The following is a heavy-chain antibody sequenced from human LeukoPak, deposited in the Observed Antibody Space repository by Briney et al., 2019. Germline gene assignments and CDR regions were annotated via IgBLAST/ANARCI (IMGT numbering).Heavy chain of an antibody. J-gene: IGHJ4*02. Sequence: ASVKVSCKASGGTFSSYAISWVRQAPGQGLEWMGGIIPIFGTANYAQKFQGRVTITTDESTSTAYMELSSLRSEDTAVYYCASNSGSYLYYFDCWGQGTLVTVSS. CDR1: GGTFSSYA. CDR2: IIPIFGTA. V-gene: IGHV1-69*05. CDR3: ASNSGSYLYYFDC. D-gene: IGHD3-10*01.